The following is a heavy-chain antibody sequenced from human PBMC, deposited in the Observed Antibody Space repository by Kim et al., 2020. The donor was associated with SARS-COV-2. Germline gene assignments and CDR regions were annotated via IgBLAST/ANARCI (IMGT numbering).Heavy chain of an antibody. V-gene: IGHV4-34*01. J-gene: IGHJ4*02. Sequence: SETLSLTCAVYGGSFSGYYWTWIRQPPGKGLEWIGEINHSGSANYNPSLKSRVTLSLDTSKNQFSLKLSSVTAADTAVYYCARRGMGYDSSGLWGQGTGDSVPS. CDR2: INHSGSA. D-gene: IGHD3-22*01. CDR1: GGSFSGYY. CDR3: ARRGMGYDSSGL.